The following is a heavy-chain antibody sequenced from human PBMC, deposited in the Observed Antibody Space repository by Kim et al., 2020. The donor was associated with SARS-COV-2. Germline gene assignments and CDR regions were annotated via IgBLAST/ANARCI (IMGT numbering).Heavy chain of an antibody. D-gene: IGHD6-13*01. Sequence: SQTLSLTCAISGDSVSSNSAAWNWIRQSPSRGLEWLGRTYYRSKWYNDYAVSVKSRITINPDTSKNQFSLQLNSVTPEDTAVYYCARDQGPLNLNTAAAGNYYFDYWGQGTLVTVSS. V-gene: IGHV6-1*01. J-gene: IGHJ4*02. CDR2: TYYRSKWYN. CDR1: GDSVSSNSAA. CDR3: ARDQGPLNLNTAAAGNYYFDY.